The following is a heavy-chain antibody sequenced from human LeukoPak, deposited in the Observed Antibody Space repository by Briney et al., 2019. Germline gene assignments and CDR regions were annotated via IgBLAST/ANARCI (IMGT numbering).Heavy chain of an antibody. CDR3: ARAYCSSTSCFLYFDY. J-gene: IGHJ4*02. CDR2: IYPGDSDT. D-gene: IGHD2-2*01. CDR1: GYSFTSYW. Sequence: GESLQISCKGSGYSFTSYWIGWVRQMPGKGLEWMGIIYPGDSDTRYSPSFQGQVTISADKSISTAYLQWSSLKASDTAMYYCARAYCSSTSCFLYFDYWGQGTLVTVSS. V-gene: IGHV5-51*01.